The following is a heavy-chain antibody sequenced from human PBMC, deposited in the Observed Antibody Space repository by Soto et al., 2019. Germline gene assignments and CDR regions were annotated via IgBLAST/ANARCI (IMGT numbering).Heavy chain of an antibody. Sequence: EVQLVESGEGLVQPGGSLRLSCAASGFTFSSYAMHWVRQAPGKGLEYVSAISSNGGSTYYADSVKGRFTISRDNSKNTLYRQMGSLRAEDMAVYYCARGSPDLYSNLIYWGQGTLVTVSS. J-gene: IGHJ4*02. CDR1: GFTFSSYA. CDR2: ISSNGGST. CDR3: ARGSPDLYSNLIY. V-gene: IGHV3-64*02. D-gene: IGHD4-4*01.